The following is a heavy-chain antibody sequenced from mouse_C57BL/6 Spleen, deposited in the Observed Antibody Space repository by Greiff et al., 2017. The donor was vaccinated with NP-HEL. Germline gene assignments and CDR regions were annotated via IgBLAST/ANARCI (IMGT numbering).Heavy chain of an antibody. CDR3: ARGGSSSFAY. J-gene: IGHJ3*01. V-gene: IGHV1-42*01. CDR1: GYSFTGYY. D-gene: IGHD1-1*01. CDR2: INPSTGGT. Sequence: VQLQQSGPELVKPGASVKISCKASGYSFTGYYMNWVKQSPEKSLEWIGEINPSTGGTTYNQKFKAKATLTVDKSSSTAYMQLKSLTSEDSAVYYCARGGSSSFAYWGQGTLVTVAA.